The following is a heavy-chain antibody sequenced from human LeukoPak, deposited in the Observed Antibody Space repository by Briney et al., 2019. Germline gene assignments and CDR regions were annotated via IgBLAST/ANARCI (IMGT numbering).Heavy chain of an antibody. J-gene: IGHJ5*02. D-gene: IGHD5-12*01. CDR1: GGSISSSSYY. Sequence: SETLSLTCTVSGGSISSSSYYWGWIRQPPGKGLEWIGSIYYSGSTYYNPSLKSRVTISVDTSKNQFSLKLSSVTAADTAVYYCARDTNGYDSWGQGTLVTVSS. V-gene: IGHV4-39*07. CDR3: ARDTNGYDS. CDR2: IYYSGST.